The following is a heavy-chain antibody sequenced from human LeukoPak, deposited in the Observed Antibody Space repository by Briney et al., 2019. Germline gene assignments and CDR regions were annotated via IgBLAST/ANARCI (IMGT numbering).Heavy chain of an antibody. J-gene: IGHJ4*02. V-gene: IGHV4-59*12. CDR2: IYYSGST. Sequence: SETLSLTCTVSGGSISSYYWSWIRQPPGKGLEWIGYIYYSGSTNYNPSLKSRVTMSVDTSKNQFSLKLSSVTAADTAVYYCAREIFSVAASFDCWGQGTLVTVSS. CDR3: AREIFSVAASFDC. CDR1: GGSISSYY. D-gene: IGHD6-6*01.